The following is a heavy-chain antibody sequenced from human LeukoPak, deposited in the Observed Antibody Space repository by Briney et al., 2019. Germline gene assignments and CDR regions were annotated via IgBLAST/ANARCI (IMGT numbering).Heavy chain of an antibody. CDR1: GGTFTSYA. CDR2: IIPIFGIA. J-gene: IGHJ6*03. Sequence: SVKVSCKASGGTFTSYAISWVRQAPGEGGGRMGGIIPIFGIAYYAQKLQGRDSISTDELTSTDYMEMRRLRDEETGVYYSVRGSYCYGLGSYYYYYYYYMDVWGKGTTVTVSS. V-gene: IGHV1-69*05. CDR3: VRGSYCYGLGSYYYYYYYYMDV. D-gene: IGHD3-10*01.